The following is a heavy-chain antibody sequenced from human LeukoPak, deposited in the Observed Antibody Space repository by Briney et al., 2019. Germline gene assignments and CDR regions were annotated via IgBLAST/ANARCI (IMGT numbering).Heavy chain of an antibody. J-gene: IGHJ6*03. Sequence: GVSLRLSCAASGFTFSSYAMLWVRQAPGKGLEGVAVISYDGSNKYYADSVKGRFTISRDNSKNTLYLQMNSLRAEDTSVYYCARGPNYYDSSGSHFYYYYMDVWGKGTTVTVSS. CDR2: ISYDGSNK. D-gene: IGHD3-22*01. CDR3: ARGPNYYDSSGSHFYYYYMDV. V-gene: IGHV3-30*01. CDR1: GFTFSSYA.